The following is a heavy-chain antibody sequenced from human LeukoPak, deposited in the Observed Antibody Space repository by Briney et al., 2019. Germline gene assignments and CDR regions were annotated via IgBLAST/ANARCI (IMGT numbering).Heavy chain of an antibody. Sequence: GGSLRLSCAASGFTFSSYEMNWVRQAPGKGLERVSHISSSGSSIYYSDSVKGRFTISRDNAKNSLYLQMNSLRAEDTATYYCATGEVKGDGYNFDSWGQGTLVTVSS. CDR3: ATGEVKGDGYNFDS. V-gene: IGHV3-48*03. J-gene: IGHJ4*02. CDR2: ISSSGSSI. D-gene: IGHD5-24*01. CDR1: GFTFSSYE.